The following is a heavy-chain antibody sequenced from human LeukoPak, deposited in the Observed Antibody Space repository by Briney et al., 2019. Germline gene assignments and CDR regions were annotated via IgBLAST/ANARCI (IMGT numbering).Heavy chain of an antibody. Sequence: SETLSLTCTVSGGSVSSDSWNWIRQSPGKGLEWIGYVYNTGNSNHNPSLKNRVTISFDKSKSQLSLVLTSVTAADTAIYYCARLGKMNLVQGVFWYFDLWGRGTLVTVSS. D-gene: IGHD3-10*01. V-gene: IGHV4-59*08. J-gene: IGHJ2*01. CDR3: ARLGKMNLVQGVFWYFDL. CDR1: GGSVSSDS. CDR2: VYNTGNS.